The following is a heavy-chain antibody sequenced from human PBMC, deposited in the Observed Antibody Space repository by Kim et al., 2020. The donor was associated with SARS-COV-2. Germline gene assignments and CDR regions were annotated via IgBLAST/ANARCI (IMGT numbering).Heavy chain of an antibody. Sequence: GGSLRLSCAASGFTFSSYGMHWVRQAPGKGLEWVAVIWYDGSNKYYADSVKGRFTISRDNSKNTLYLQMNSLRAEDTAVYYCAIDLPFGGDLVDYWGQGTLVTVSS. CDR2: IWYDGSNK. D-gene: IGHD2-21*01. CDR1: GFTFSSYG. V-gene: IGHV3-33*01. CDR3: AIDLPFGGDLVDY. J-gene: IGHJ4*02.